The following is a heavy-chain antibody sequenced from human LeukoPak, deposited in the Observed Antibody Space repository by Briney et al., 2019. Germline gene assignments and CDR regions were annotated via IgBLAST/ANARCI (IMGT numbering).Heavy chain of an antibody. CDR1: GYSFTSYW. V-gene: IGHV5-51*01. J-gene: IGHJ4*02. CDR2: IYPGDSDT. CDR3: ARHLIPEYSSSSPYDY. Sequence: GESLKISCKGSGYSFTSYWIGWVRKMPGKGLEWMGIIYPGDSDTRYSPSFQGQVTISADKSISTAYLQWSSLKASDTAMYYCARHLIPEYSSSSPYDYWGQGTLVTVSS. D-gene: IGHD6-6*01.